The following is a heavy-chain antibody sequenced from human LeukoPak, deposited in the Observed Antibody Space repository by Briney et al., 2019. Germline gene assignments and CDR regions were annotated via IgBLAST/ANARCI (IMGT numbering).Heavy chain of an antibody. Sequence: GGALRLSCAASTFTLSTYYMGWVRQAPGRGLEWVANIKQDENEKYYGDSVKGRFNSTRDNAKNSLNLQMNSLRAEDTAIYYCSRWNFAFDIWGQGTMVTVSS. CDR2: IKQDENEK. CDR3: SRWNFAFDI. V-gene: IGHV3-7*01. J-gene: IGHJ3*02. D-gene: IGHD1-7*01. CDR1: TFTLSTYY.